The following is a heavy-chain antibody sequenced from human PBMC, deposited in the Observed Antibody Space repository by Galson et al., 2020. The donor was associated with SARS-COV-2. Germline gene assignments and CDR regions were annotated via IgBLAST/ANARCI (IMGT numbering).Heavy chain of an antibody. CDR1: GGSIISSSYY. CDR3: ARLTMAVTTSE. D-gene: IGHD4-17*01. V-gene: IGHV4-39*01. J-gene: IGHJ4*02. Sequence: SETLSLTCTVSGGSIISSSYYWGWIRQPPGKGLEWIANIYYSGITYYSPSLKSRVTISVDTSKNQFSLKLSSVTAADTAVYYCARLTMAVTTSEWGQGALVTVSS. CDR2: IYYSGIT.